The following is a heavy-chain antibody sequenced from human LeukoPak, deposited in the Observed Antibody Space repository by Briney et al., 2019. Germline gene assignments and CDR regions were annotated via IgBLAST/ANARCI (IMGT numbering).Heavy chain of an antibody. CDR2: IDGGGGRT. CDR1: GFAFSSYA. D-gene: IGHD3-22*01. CDR3: AKDFYDSSGSRYDY. J-gene: IGHJ4*02. Sequence: GGSLKLSCTASGFAFSSYAMSWVRQAPGVGLEWVSAIDGGGGRTWHADSVRGRFTISRDNSKNTLFMQMNSLRAEDTAVYYCAKDFYDSSGSRYDYWGQGTLVTVSS. V-gene: IGHV3-23*01.